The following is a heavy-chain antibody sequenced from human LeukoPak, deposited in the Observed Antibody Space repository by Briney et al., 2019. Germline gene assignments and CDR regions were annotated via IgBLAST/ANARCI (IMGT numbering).Heavy chain of an antibody. CDR1: GFTFSSYA. D-gene: IGHD6-6*01. CDR2: ISYDGSNK. J-gene: IGHJ4*02. Sequence: GGSLRLSCAASGFTFSSYAMHWVRQAPGKGLEWVAVISYDGSNKYYADSVKGRFTISRDNSKNTLYLQMNSLRAEDTAVYYCAREYSSSPGYWGQGILVTVSS. V-gene: IGHV3-30-3*01. CDR3: AREYSSSPGY.